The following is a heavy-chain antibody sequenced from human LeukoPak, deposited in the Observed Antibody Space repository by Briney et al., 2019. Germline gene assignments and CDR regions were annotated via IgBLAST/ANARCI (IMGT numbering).Heavy chain of an antibody. CDR3: ARDYQGGYGDKTVDY. D-gene: IGHD5-18*01. J-gene: IGHJ4*02. CDR2: IYYSGSA. V-gene: IGHV4-59*11. Sequence: PSETLSLTCTVSGGSINSHQWSWIRQPPGKGLEWIGNIYYSGSANYNPSLKSRVTISVDTSKNQFSLKLSSVTAADTAVYYCARDYQGGYGDKTVDYWGQGTLVTVSS. CDR1: GGSINSHQ.